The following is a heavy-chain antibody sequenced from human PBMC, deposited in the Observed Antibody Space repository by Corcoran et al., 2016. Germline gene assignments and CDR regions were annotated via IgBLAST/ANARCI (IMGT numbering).Heavy chain of an antibody. J-gene: IGHJ4*02. CDR2: ISSSSSTI. CDR3: AREGWSWAL. D-gene: IGHD6-19*01. V-gene: IGHV3-48*04. CDR1: GFTFSSYS. Sequence: EVQLVESGGGLVQPGGSLRLSCAASGFTFSSYSMNWVRQAPGKGLEWVSYISSSSSTIYYADSVKGRLTISRDNAKKSLYLQMNSLRAEDTAVYYCAREGWSWALWGQGTLVTVSS.